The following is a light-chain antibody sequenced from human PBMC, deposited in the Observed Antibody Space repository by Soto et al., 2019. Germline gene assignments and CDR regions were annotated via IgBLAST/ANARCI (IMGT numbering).Light chain of an antibody. J-gene: IGKJ4*01. CDR2: DAS. Sequence: EIVFTHSPATLSLSPGERATLSCRASQSVSSYLGWYQQKPGQAPRLLIYDASSRATGIPDRFSGGGSGTDFTLTISRLEPEDFAVYYCQQFSSYPLTFGGGTKVDIK. CDR3: QQFSSYPLT. CDR1: QSVSSY. V-gene: IGKV3-11*01.